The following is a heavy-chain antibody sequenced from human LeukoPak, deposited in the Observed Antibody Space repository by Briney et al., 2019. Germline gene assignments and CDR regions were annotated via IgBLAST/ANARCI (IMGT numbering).Heavy chain of an antibody. CDR3: ARDRSGYANDAFDF. CDR2: LSYGGTNK. CDR1: GLTFSDYA. Sequence: GSSLRLSCAASGLTFSDYAMHCVRHAPDKALEGVAVLSYGGTNKYYADSVKGRFTISRDNSKNTMFLQMNSLRAEDTAVYHCARDRSGYANDAFDFWGQGTMVTVSS. J-gene: IGHJ3*01. V-gene: IGHV3-30-3*01. D-gene: IGHD3-3*01.